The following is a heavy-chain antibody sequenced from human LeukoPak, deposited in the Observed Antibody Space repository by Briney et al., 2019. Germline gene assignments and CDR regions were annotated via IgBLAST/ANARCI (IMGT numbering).Heavy chain of an antibody. CDR1: GFTFSNAW. Sequence: GGSLRLSCAAPGFTFSNAWMSWVRQAPGKGLEWVSVIYSGGSTYYADSVKGRFTISRDNSKNTLYLQMNSLRAEDTAVYYCARDRGYSYGPWYFDLWGRGTLVTVSS. J-gene: IGHJ2*01. V-gene: IGHV3-66*01. CDR2: IYSGGST. D-gene: IGHD5-18*01. CDR3: ARDRGYSYGPWYFDL.